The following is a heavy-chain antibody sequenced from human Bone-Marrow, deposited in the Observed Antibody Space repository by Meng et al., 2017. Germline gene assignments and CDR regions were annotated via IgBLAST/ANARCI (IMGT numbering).Heavy chain of an antibody. CDR3: ARDGGYYDSSGHPRYYYYYGMDV. D-gene: IGHD3-22*01. Sequence: GESLKISCAASGFTFSSYSMNWVRQAPGKGLEWVSSNSSSSSYIYYADSVKGRFTISRDNAKNSLYLQMNSLRAEDTAVYYCARDGGYYDSSGHPRYYYYYGMDVWGQGTTVTVSS. CDR2: NSSSSSYI. J-gene: IGHJ6*02. CDR1: GFTFSSYS. V-gene: IGHV3-21*01.